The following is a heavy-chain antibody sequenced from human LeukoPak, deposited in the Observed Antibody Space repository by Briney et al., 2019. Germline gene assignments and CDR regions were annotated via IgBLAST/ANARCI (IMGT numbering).Heavy chain of an antibody. CDR3: ARGGGTFDY. V-gene: IGHV3-53*01. CDR1: GLTVSSNY. J-gene: IGHJ4*02. CDR2: IYSGGST. Sequence: GGSLRRSCAASGLTVSSNYMSWVRQAPGKGLEWVSVIYSGGSTYYADSVKGRITISRDNSKNTLYLQMNSLRAEDTAVYYCARGGGTFDYWGQGTLVTVSS. D-gene: IGHD2-15*01.